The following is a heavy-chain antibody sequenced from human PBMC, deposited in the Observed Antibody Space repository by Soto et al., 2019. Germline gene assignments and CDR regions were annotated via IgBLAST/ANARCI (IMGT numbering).Heavy chain of an antibody. CDR1: GFTFSSHW. CDR3: ARDHPTDGLYFDY. V-gene: IGHV3-7*04. CDR2: INQDGSKI. Sequence: DVQLVESGGGVVQPGGSLRLSCAAYGFTFSSHWMSWVRQVQGKRLEWVANINQDGSKIYYVDSVKGRFIISRDNARNSMFLQMMSLRAEDTAVYYCARDHPTDGLYFDYWGPGSLVTVSS. J-gene: IGHJ4*02. D-gene: IGHD2-8*01.